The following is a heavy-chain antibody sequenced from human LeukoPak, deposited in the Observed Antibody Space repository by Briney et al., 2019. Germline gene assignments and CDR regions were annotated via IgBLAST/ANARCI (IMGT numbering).Heavy chain of an antibody. CDR1: GFTFDDYT. D-gene: IGHD3-16*01. J-gene: IGHJ2*01. V-gene: IGHV3-43*01. CDR2: ISWDGGST. Sequence: GGSLRLSCAASGFTFDDYTMHWVRQAPGKGLEWVSLISWDGGSTYYVDSVKGRFTISRDNAKNSLYLQMNSLRAEDTAVYYCARDRASRDPTLSRYFDLWGRGTLVTVSS. CDR3: ARDRASRDPTLSRYFDL.